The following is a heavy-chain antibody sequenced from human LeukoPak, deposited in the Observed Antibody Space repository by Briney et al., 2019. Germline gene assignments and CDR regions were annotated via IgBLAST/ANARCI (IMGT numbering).Heavy chain of an antibody. Sequence: SQTLSLTCTVSGGSISSGGYYWSWIRQPPGKGLEWIGYIYYSGSTNYNPSLKSRVTISVDTSKNQFSLKLSSVTAADTAVYYCARASGYCSGGSCYQAHYYYYGMDVWGQGTTVTVSS. CDR1: GGSISSGGYY. V-gene: IGHV4-61*08. CDR3: ARASGYCSGGSCYQAHYYYYGMDV. D-gene: IGHD2-15*01. CDR2: IYYSGST. J-gene: IGHJ6*02.